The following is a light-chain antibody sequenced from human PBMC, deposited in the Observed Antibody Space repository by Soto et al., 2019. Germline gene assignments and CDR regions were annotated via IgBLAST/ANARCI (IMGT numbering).Light chain of an antibody. J-gene: IGKJ5*01. Sequence: DIKMTQSPSSLSASVGDRVTITCRASQSIRSSLNWYQQKPGKAPKLLIYAASSLESGVPSRFSGSGSGTDFTLTISSLQPEDVATYYCQQSYSTPITFGQGTRLEIK. CDR2: AAS. CDR1: QSIRSS. V-gene: IGKV1-39*01. CDR3: QQSYSTPIT.